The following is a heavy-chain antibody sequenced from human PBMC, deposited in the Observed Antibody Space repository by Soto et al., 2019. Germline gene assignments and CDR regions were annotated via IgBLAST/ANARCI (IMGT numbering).Heavy chain of an antibody. CDR2: ISAYNGNT. J-gene: IGHJ4*02. D-gene: IGHD3-10*02. V-gene: IGHV1-18*01. Sequence: QVQLVQTGAEVKKPGASVKVSCKASGYTFTSYGISWVRQAPGHGLEWMGWISAYNGNTNYAQKLQGRVTMTTDTSTSTAYMELRSLRSDDTDVYYCARMFDGWPNTYYFDYWAQGTLVTVSS. CDR3: ARMFDGWPNTYYFDY. CDR1: GYTFTSYG.